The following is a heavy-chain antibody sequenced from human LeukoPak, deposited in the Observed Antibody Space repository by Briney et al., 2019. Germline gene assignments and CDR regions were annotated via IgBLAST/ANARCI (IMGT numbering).Heavy chain of an antibody. V-gene: IGHV3-21*04. CDR3: AKGGSQTYYDFWSGYPNPFDY. CDR2: ISSSSSYI. D-gene: IGHD3-3*01. CDR1: GFTFSSYS. J-gene: IGHJ4*02. Sequence: GGSLRLSCAASGFTFSSYSMNWVRQAPGKGLEWVSSISSSSSYIYYADSVKGRFTISRDNSKNTLYLQMNSLRAEDTAVYYCAKGGSQTYYDFWSGYPNPFDYWGQGTLVTVSS.